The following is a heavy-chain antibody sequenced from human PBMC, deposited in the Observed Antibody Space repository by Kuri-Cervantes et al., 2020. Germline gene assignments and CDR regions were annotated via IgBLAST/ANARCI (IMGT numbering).Heavy chain of an antibody. D-gene: IGHD2-21*02. CDR2: ISYDGSNN. V-gene: IGHV3-30*07. Sequence: GGSLRLSCAASGFTFSSYAMHWVRQAPGKGLEWVAVISYDGSNNYYADSVKGRFTISRDNSKNMLFLQMNSLRGEDTAMYYCARYVDVEASCGDCDAFDIWGQGTMVTVSS. CDR1: GFTFSSYA. CDR3: ARYVDVEASCGDCDAFDI. J-gene: IGHJ3*02.